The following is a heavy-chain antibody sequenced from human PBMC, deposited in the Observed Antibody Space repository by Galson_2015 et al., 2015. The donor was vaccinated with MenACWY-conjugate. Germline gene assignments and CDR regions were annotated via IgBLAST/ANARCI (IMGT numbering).Heavy chain of an antibody. CDR1: GGSISSYY. CDR2: IYYSGTT. CDR3: ARRHCSSGSCFFDY. J-gene: IGHJ4*02. V-gene: IGHV4-59*08. Sequence: ETLSLTCTVSGGSISSYYLSWIRQPPGQGLEWIGYIYYSGTTKYNPSLKSRVTISADTSKTQFSLRLNSVTAADTTVYYCARRHCSSGSCFFDYWGQGSLVTVSS. D-gene: IGHD2-15*01.